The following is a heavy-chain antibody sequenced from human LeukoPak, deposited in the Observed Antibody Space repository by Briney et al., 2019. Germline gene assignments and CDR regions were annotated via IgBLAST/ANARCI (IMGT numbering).Heavy chain of an antibody. V-gene: IGHV3-23*01. CDR2: ISGSGGST. J-gene: IGHJ4*02. CDR3: AKEEYDYVWGSYRIFDY. Sequence: GGSLRLSCAASGFTFSSYAMSLVRQAPGKGLEWVSAISGSGGSTYYADSVKGRFTISRDNSKNTLYLQMNSLRAEDTAVYYCAKEEYDYVWGSYRIFDYWGQGTLVTVSS. CDR1: GFTFSSYA. D-gene: IGHD3-16*02.